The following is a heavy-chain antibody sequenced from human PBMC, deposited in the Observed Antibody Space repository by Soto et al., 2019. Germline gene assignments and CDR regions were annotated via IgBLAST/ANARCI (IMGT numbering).Heavy chain of an antibody. J-gene: IGHJ4*02. Sequence: GGSLRLSCAASGFTFSSYWMSWVRQAPGKGLEWVANIKQDAGEEYYVESVRGRFTISRDNAKRSLYLQMHSLRAEDTAMYYCARKQVAIDYWGQGTLVTVSS. CDR3: ARKQVAIDY. D-gene: IGHD6-6*01. CDR2: IKQDAGEE. CDR1: GFTFSSYW. V-gene: IGHV3-7*03.